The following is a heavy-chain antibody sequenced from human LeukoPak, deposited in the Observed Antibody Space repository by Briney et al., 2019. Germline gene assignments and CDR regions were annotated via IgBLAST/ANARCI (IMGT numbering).Heavy chain of an antibody. V-gene: IGHV3-23*01. CDR1: GFTFSYYS. CDR2: ITGSAGST. D-gene: IGHD3-22*01. CDR3: AKSSYYDSSGYYREYYFDY. Sequence: QAGGSLRLPCAASGFTFSYYSMSWVRQAPGKGLEWVSGITGSAGSTHYADSVKGRFTISRDNTKNTLYLQMNSLRAKDTAIYYCAKSSYYDSSGYYREYYFDYWGQGTLVTVSS. J-gene: IGHJ4*02.